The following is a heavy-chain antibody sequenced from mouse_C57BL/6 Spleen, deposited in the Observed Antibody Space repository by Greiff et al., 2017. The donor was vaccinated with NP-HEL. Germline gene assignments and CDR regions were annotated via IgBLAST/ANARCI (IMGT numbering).Heavy chain of an antibody. J-gene: IGHJ2*01. CDR2: IYPGDGDT. D-gene: IGHD3-2*02. Sequence: VQLQQSGPELVKPGASVKTSCKASGYAFSSSWMNWVKQRPGKGLEWIGRIYPGDGDTNYNGKFKGKATLTADKSSSTAYMQLSSLTSEDSAVYFCAGSSGYDYWGQGTTLTVSS. CDR3: AGSSGYDY. V-gene: IGHV1-82*01. CDR1: GYAFSSSW.